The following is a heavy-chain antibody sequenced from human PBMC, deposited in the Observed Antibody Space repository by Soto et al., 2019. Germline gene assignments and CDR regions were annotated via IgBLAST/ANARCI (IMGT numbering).Heavy chain of an antibody. CDR3: ETGSSLYSPDY. D-gene: IGHD2-15*01. J-gene: IGHJ4*02. CDR1: GFTFNSYW. Sequence: EVQLVESGGGLVQPGGSLRLSCAASGFTFNSYWMHWVRQAPGKGLVWVSLITGDGSSTNYADSVKGRFTISRDNASNTLDLQSNSLSADNTAVYFCETGSSLYSPDYWGQGTLVTVSS. V-gene: IGHV3-74*01. CDR2: ITGDGSST.